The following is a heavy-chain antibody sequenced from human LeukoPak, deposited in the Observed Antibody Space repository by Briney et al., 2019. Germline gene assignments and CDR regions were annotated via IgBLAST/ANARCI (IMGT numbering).Heavy chain of an antibody. CDR2: ISWNSGSI. CDR1: GFTFDDYA. CDR3: AKSQFYDSSGSGLDY. D-gene: IGHD3-22*01. V-gene: IGHV3-9*01. J-gene: IGHJ4*02. Sequence: GGSLRLSCAASGFTFDDYAMHWVRQAPGKGLEWVSGISWNSGSIGYADSVKGRFTISRDNAKNSLYLQMNSLRAEDTALYYCAKSQFYDSSGSGLDYWGQGTLVTVSS.